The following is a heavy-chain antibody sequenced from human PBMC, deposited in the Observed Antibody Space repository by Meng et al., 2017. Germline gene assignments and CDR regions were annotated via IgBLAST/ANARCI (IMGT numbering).Heavy chain of an antibody. J-gene: IGHJ5*02. V-gene: IGHV4-34*01. CDR1: GGSFRGYF. CDR2: INHSGST. CDR3: ARGRDSGYDRPAPGWGFDP. Sequence: VRLKRGGGRFLKPLETLLLTRGGYGGSFRGYFWSCVRQPPGKVMEWIGEINHSGSTNYNPSLKSRVTISVDTSKNQFSLKLSSVTAADTAVYYCARGRDSGYDRPAPGWGFDPWGQGTLVTVSS. D-gene: IGHD5-12*01.